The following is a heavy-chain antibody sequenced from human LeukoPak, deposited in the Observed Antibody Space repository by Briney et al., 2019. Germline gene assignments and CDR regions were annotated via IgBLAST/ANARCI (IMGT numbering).Heavy chain of an antibody. CDR3: ARDSPEDGMDV. CDR1: GGSISSSSYY. D-gene: IGHD1-14*01. V-gene: IGHV4-39*02. Sequence: SETLSLTCTVSGGSISSSSYYWGWIRQPPGKGLEWIGSIYYSGSTYYNPSLKSRVTISVDTSKNQFSLKLSSVTAADTAVYYCARDSPEDGMDVWGQGTTATVSS. CDR2: IYYSGST. J-gene: IGHJ6*02.